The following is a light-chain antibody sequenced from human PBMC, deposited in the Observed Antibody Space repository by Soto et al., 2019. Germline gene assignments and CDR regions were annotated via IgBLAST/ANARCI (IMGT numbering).Light chain of an antibody. V-gene: IGKV4-1*01. Sequence: DIVMTQSPDSLAESLGERATINCKSSQSVLYSSNKRNYLAWYQQKQGQPPKLIIYWASTRESGVPDRISGSGSGTDFTLTISSLQAEDVAVYYCQQYYSTPYTFGQGTKLEIK. CDR2: WAS. J-gene: IGKJ2*01. CDR3: QQYYSTPYT. CDR1: QSVLYSSNKRNY.